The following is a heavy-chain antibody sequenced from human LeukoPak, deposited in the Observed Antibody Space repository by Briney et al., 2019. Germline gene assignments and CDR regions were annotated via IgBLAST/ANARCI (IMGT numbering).Heavy chain of an antibody. CDR2: VYHSGRT. J-gene: IGHJ4*02. V-gene: IGHV4-59*01. Sequence: SETLSLTCPVSGGSLSSYYWNWIRPTPGKGLEWIGSVYHSGRTYYNPSLKGRLTMSVDTSTNQFSLRLNSVTAADTAVYYCARANYYYESIGYLYYFDSWGQGTLVTVSS. CDR3: ARANYYYESIGYLYYFDS. D-gene: IGHD3-22*01. CDR1: GGSLSSYY.